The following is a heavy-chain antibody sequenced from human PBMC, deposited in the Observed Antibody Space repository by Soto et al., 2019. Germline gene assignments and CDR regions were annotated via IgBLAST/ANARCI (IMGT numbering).Heavy chain of an antibody. CDR2: IYYSGST. J-gene: IGHJ4*02. Sequence: SETLSLTCTVSGGSISPHYWSWIRQPPGKGLEWIGFIYYSGSTNYNPSLKSRATISVDMSQNQFSLKLSSVTAADTAVYYCARLPLDRQDYGGPGSGGGFDYWGQGTLVTVS. V-gene: IGHV4-59*08. CDR3: ARLPLDRQDYGGPGSGGGFDY. CDR1: GGSISPHY. D-gene: IGHD4-17*01.